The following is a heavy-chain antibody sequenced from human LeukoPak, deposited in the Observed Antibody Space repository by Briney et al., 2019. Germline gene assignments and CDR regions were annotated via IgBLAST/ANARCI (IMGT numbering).Heavy chain of an antibody. CDR3: ARHPPYSSGWRNGLDY. CDR2: IYYSGST. V-gene: IGHV4-59*08. CDR1: GGSISSYY. D-gene: IGHD6-19*01. J-gene: IGHJ4*02. Sequence: PSETLSLTCTVSGGSISSYYWSWIRQPPGKGLEWIGYIYYSGSTNYNPSLKSRVTISVDTSKNQFPLKLSSVTAADTAVYYCARHPPYSSGWRNGLDYWGQGTLVTVSS.